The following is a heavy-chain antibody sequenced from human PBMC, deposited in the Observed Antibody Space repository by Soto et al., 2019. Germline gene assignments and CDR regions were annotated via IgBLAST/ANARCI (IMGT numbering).Heavy chain of an antibody. Sequence: QVQLVQSGAEVKKPGSSVKVSCKASGGTFSSYAISWVRQAPGQGLEWMGGIIPIFGTANYAQKFQGRVTIAADESTSTAFMGLSSLRSEETAVYYCAGERWDHNSRIAVAGPFDYWGQGTLVTVSS. CDR2: IIPIFGTA. CDR3: AGERWDHNSRIAVAGPFDY. D-gene: IGHD6-19*01. V-gene: IGHV1-69*12. J-gene: IGHJ4*02. CDR1: GGTFSSYA.